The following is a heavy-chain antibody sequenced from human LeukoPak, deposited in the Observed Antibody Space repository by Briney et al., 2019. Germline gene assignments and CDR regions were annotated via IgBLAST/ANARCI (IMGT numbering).Heavy chain of an antibody. Sequence: SVKVSCKASGGTFSNYAISWVRQAPGQGLEWMGGIIPIFGTANYAQKFQGRVTITADESTSTAYMELSSLRSEDTAIYYCARGRGYSSSTSNPDYWGQGTQVTVSS. CDR2: IIPIFGTA. D-gene: IGHD6-6*01. CDR1: GGTFSNYA. J-gene: IGHJ4*02. CDR3: ARGRGYSSSTSNPDY. V-gene: IGHV1-69*13.